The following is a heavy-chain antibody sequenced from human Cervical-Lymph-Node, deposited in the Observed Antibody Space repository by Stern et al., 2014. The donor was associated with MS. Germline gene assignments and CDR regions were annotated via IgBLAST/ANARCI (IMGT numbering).Heavy chain of an antibody. D-gene: IGHD1-14*01. J-gene: IGHJ4*02. Sequence: QVQLQESGPGVVKPSQTLSLTCPVTGGSLTSGGYFWNWVRQYPGKGLEWIGFLSYSGTTSYSASLKGRISISVDTSKNQFSLKLKYVTAADTAIYFCARDDRSRFTDWGQGTLVTVSS. CDR1: GGSLTSGGYF. CDR2: LSYSGTT. V-gene: IGHV4-31*03. CDR3: ARDDRSRFTD.